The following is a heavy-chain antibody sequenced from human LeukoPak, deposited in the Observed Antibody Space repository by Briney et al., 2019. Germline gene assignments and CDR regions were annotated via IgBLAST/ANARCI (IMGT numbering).Heavy chain of an antibody. CDR2: ISSSGSTI. CDR3: ASPVEYDFCSGPLAY. J-gene: IGHJ4*02. V-gene: IGHV3-11*01. CDR1: GFTFSDYY. D-gene: IGHD3-3*01. Sequence: GGSLRLSCAASGFTFSDYYMSWIRQAPGKGLEWVSYISSSGSTIYYADSVKGRFTISRDNAKNSLYLQMNSPRAEDTAVYYCASPVEYDFCSGPLAYWGQVTLVTLSS.